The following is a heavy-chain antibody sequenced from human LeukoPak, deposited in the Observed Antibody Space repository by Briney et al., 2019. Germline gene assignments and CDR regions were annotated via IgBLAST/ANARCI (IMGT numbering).Heavy chain of an antibody. CDR3: ARQSSGSHYYYGMDD. V-gene: IGHV5-51*01. CDR1: GYSFATYW. D-gene: IGHD3-10*01. CDR2: IYLGDSET. Sequence: ESLKISCKGSGYSFATYWIGWVRQMPGKVLEWMGVIYLGDSETTYSPSFQGQVTISADKSKSTAYLQWSSLKASDTAMYYCARQSSGSHYYYGMDDWGKGTKVAVSS. J-gene: IGHJ6*04.